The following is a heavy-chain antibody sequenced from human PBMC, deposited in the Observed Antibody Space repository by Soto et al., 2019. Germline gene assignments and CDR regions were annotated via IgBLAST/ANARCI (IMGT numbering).Heavy chain of an antibody. CDR1: GGTFSSYA. Sequence: SVKVSSKASGGTFSSYAISWVRQAPGQGLEWMGGIIPIFGTANYAQKFQGRVTITADESTSTAYMALSSLRSEDTAVYYCARTVSGSYFVYWGQGYLVTVSS. V-gene: IGHV1-69*13. CDR2: IIPIFGTA. D-gene: IGHD1-26*01. CDR3: ARTVSGSYFVY. J-gene: IGHJ4*02.